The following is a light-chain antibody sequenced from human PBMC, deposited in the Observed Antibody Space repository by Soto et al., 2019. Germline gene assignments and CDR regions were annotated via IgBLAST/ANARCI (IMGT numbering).Light chain of an antibody. J-gene: IGLJ2*01. Sequence: QPVLTQSPSASASLGASDKLTCTLSSGHSTYAIAWHQQQPEKGPRYLMKLNSDGSHSKGDGIPDRFSGSSSGAERYLTISSLQSEDEADYYCQTWGTGSVVFGGGTKVNVL. CDR2: LNSDGSH. V-gene: IGLV4-69*01. CDR3: QTWGTGSVV. CDR1: SGHSTYA.